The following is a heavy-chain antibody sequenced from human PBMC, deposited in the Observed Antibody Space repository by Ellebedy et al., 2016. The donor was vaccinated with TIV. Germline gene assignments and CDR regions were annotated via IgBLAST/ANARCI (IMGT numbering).Heavy chain of an antibody. D-gene: IGHD2-21*01. CDR2: ISYGGTHM. CDR3: ARGRYLSRHSLDV. CDR1: GFTFSIYA. J-gene: IGHJ6*02. Sequence: GESLKISCAASGFTFSIYAMNWVRQAPGKGLELVADISYGGTHMYYADSVRGRFTISRDNSKNTLYLQMSSLRPDDTALYFCARGRYLSRHSLDVWGQGTTVTVSS. V-gene: IGHV3-30-3*01.